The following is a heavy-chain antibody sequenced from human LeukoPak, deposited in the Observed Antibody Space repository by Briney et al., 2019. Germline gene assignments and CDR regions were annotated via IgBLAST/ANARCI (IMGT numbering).Heavy chain of an antibody. CDR2: ISGSGGST. D-gene: IGHD4-17*01. Sequence: GGSLRLSCAASGFPFSTYAMSWVRQAPGKGLEWVSAISGSGGSTYYADSVKGRFTISRDNSKNTLYLQMNSLRAEDTAVYYCAKDDGVGAGFDYWGQGTLVTVSS. J-gene: IGHJ4*02. CDR1: GFPFSTYA. V-gene: IGHV3-23*01. CDR3: AKDDGVGAGFDY.